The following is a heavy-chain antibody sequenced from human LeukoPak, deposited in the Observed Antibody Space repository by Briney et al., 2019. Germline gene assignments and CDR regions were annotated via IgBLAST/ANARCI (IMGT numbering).Heavy chain of an antibody. D-gene: IGHD3-22*01. CDR2: IHSDGRT. CDR1: GFTVSSNY. V-gene: IGHV3-53*01. Sequence: GGSLILSCAASGFTVSSNYMSWVRQAPGKGLEWVSVIHSDGRTYYADSVKGRFTISRDNSKNTLHLQMNSLRAEDTAVYYCARDDVDYYDSSGYLDVWGKGTTVTVSS. CDR3: ARDDVDYYDSSGYLDV. J-gene: IGHJ6*04.